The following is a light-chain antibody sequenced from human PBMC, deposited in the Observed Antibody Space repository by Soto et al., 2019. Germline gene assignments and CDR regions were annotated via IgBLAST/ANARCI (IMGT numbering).Light chain of an antibody. V-gene: IGKV3-20*01. CDR2: GAS. CDR3: QQYVRGRT. CDR1: QSISDT. J-gene: IGKJ1*01. Sequence: TESPSTLSVSPGGRATLYCRASQSISDTLAWYQQKPGQAPRLLTHGASNRATGIPDRFSGSGSGTDFTLTISRLEPEDFAVYYCQQYVRGRTFGQGTKVDIK.